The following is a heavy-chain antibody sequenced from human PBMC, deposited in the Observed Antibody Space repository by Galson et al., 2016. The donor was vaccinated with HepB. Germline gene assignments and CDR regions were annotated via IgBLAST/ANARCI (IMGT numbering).Heavy chain of an antibody. CDR1: RDTFSSYA. CDR3: ARGHAPHPYKMEPLDY. V-gene: IGHV1-69*13. CDR2: SIPIFNTT. Sequence: VKVSCKVSRDTFSSYAINWLRQAPGQGLEWMGGSIPIFNTTPSAQKFQGRLTINADESTSTVYTELSNLRHEDAAVYYCARGHAPHPYKMEPLDYWGQGTLVTVSS. D-gene: IGHD1-14*01. J-gene: IGHJ4*02.